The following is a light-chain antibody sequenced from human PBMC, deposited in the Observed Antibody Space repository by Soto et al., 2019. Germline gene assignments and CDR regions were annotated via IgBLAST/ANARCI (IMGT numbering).Light chain of an antibody. Sequence: DIQMTQSPSSLSESVGDRVTITCRASQGISNYLAWYQQKPGKVPKLLIYAASTLQSGVPSRFSGSGSGTDFTLTISSLQPEDVASYYCQKYSSASTFGGGTKVEI. J-gene: IGKJ4*01. V-gene: IGKV1-27*01. CDR1: QGISNY. CDR3: QKYSSAST. CDR2: AAS.